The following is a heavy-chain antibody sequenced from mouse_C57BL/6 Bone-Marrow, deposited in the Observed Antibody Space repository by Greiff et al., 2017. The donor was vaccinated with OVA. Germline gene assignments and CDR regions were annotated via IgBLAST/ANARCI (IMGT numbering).Heavy chain of an antibody. D-gene: IGHD2-12*01. CDR2: IWSGGST. J-gene: IGHJ1*03. Sequence: VMLVESGPGLVQPSQSLSITCTVSGFSLTSYGVHWVRQSPGKGLEWLGVIWSGGSTDYNAAFISRLSISKDNSKSQVFFKMNSLQADDTAIYYCARNGGLLSYWYFDVWGTGTTVTVSS. CDR3: ARNGGLLSYWYFDV. V-gene: IGHV2-2*01. CDR1: GFSLTSYG.